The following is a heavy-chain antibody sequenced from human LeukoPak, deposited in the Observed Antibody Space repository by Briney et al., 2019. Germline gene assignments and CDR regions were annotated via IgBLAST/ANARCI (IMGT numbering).Heavy chain of an antibody. V-gene: IGHV1-46*01. CDR1: GYTFTSYY. Sequence: GASVKVSCKASGYTFTSYYMHWVRQAPGQGLEWMGIINPSGGSTSYAQKFQGRVIMTRDTSTSTVYMELSSLRSEDTAVYYCAREMETGYCSSTSCYYLVYWGQGTLVTVSS. CDR2: INPSGGST. J-gene: IGHJ4*02. CDR3: AREMETGYCSSTSCYYLVY. D-gene: IGHD2-2*01.